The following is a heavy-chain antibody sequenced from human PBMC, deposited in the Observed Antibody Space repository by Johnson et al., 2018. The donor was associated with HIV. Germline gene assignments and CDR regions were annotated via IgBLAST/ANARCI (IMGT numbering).Heavy chain of an antibody. J-gene: IGHJ3*02. CDR3: AKDHSSGWTLGAFDI. CDR2: INWNGGST. V-gene: IGHV3-20*04. D-gene: IGHD6-19*01. CDR1: GFTFSSYA. Sequence: VQLVESGGGVVQPGRSLRLSCAASGFTFSSYAMHWVRQAPGKGLEWVSGINWNGGSTGYADSVKGRSTISRDNAKNSLYLQMSSLRAEDTALYYCAKDHSSGWTLGAFDIWGQGTMVTVSS.